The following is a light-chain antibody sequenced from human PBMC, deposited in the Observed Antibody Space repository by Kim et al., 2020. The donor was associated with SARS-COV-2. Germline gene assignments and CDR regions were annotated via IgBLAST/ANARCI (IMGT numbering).Light chain of an antibody. V-gene: IGLV3-1*01. CDR1: KWGDKY. CDR3: QAWDSSTYV. Sequence: VSPGQTASITCAGDKWGDKYACWYQQKPGQSPVLVIYQHSKRPSGIPERFSGSNSGNTATLTISGTQAMDEADYYCQAWDSSTYVFGTGTKVTVL. CDR2: QHS. J-gene: IGLJ1*01.